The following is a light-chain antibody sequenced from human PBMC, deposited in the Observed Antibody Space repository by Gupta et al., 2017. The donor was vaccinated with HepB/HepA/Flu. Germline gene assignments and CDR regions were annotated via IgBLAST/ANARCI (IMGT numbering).Light chain of an antibody. CDR3: QQRSGWPPT. CDR1: QSIISY. V-gene: IGKV3-11*01. CDR2: DAS. J-gene: IGKJ4*02. Sequence: EIVLTQSPATLSLSPGERATLSCRASQSIISYLAWYQQKPGQAPRLLIYDASTRATSIPTRFSGGSFAAYFALIISILAPDDFAVYYCQQRSGWPPTFGEGTKVEIK.